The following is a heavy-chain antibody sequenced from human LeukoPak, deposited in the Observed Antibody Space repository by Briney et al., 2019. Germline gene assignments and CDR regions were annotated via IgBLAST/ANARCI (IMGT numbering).Heavy chain of an antibody. D-gene: IGHD1-20*01. J-gene: IGHJ4*02. V-gene: IGHV3-21*01. CDR3: ARDSYNWNYVDY. Sequence: GGSLRLSCAASGFTFSSYTMNWVRQAPGKGLEWVSSISTSSSYIYYADSVKGRFTISRDNAKNSLYLQMNSLRAEDTAVYYCARDSYNWNYVDYWGQGTLVTVSS. CDR1: GFTFSSYT. CDR2: ISTSSSYI.